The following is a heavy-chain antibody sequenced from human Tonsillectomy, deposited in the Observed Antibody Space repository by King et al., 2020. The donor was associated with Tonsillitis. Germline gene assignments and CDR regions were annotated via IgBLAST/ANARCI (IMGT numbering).Heavy chain of an antibody. J-gene: IGHJ4*02. D-gene: IGHD5-18*01. CDR2: IYYSGST. CDR1: GGSISSGGYS. Sequence: VQLQESGPGLVKPSQTLSLTCAVSGGSISSGGYSWSWIRQPPGKGLEWIGYIYYSGSTYYNPSLKSRVTISIDTSKNQFSLKLSSVTAADTAVYYCARDAGGRVPAMGSLGYWGQGTLVTVSS. V-gene: IGHV4-30-4*07. CDR3: ARDAGGRVPAMGSLGY.